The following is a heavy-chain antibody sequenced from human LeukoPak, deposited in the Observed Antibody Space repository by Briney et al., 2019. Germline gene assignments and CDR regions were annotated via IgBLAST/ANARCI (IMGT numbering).Heavy chain of an antibody. Sequence: GASVKVSCKASGYIFTGYYMHWVRQAPGQGLEWMGWINPNSGGTNYAQKFQGRVTMTRDTSISTAYMELSRLRSDDTAVYYCARDVHDYGDYTDYWGQGTLVTVSS. V-gene: IGHV1-2*02. D-gene: IGHD4-17*01. J-gene: IGHJ4*02. CDR1: GYIFTGYY. CDR3: ARDVHDYGDYTDY. CDR2: INPNSGGT.